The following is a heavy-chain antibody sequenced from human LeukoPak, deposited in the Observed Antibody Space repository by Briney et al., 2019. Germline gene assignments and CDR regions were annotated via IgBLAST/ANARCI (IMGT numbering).Heavy chain of an antibody. D-gene: IGHD6-19*01. CDR1: GFTFSSYG. CDR3: AKDLVVAYSSGNFDY. Sequence: GRSLRLSCAASGFTFSSYGMHWVRQAPGKGLEWVAVTSYDGSNKYYADSVKGRFTISRDNSKNTLYLQMNSLRAEDTAVYYCAKDLVVAYSSGNFDYWGQGTLVTVSS. V-gene: IGHV3-30*18. J-gene: IGHJ4*02. CDR2: TSYDGSNK.